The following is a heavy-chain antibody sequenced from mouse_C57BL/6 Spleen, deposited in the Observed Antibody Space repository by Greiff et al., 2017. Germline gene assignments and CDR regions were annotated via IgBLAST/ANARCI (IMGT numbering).Heavy chain of an antibody. Sequence: EVKLVESGGDLVKPGGSLKLSCAASGFTFSSYGMSWVRQTPDKRLEWVATISSGGSYTYYPDSVKGRFTISRDNAKNTLYLQMSSLKSEDTAMYYCARQRDQLGLDYWGQGTTLTVSS. J-gene: IGHJ2*01. CDR2: ISSGGSYT. V-gene: IGHV5-6*01. CDR3: ARQRDQLGLDY. CDR1: GFTFSSYG. D-gene: IGHD4-1*02.